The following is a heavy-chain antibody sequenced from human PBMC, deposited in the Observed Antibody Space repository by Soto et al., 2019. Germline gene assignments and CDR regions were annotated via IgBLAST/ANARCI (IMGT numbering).Heavy chain of an antibody. CDR3: ATPSARDASSDDFDV. J-gene: IGHJ3*01. Sequence: GESLKISCKVSGYRFTSYWIGWVRQMPGKGLEWMGIIYPGDSETRYSPSFQGQVTISADKSISTAYLQWRSLKASDTAMYYCATPSARDASSDDFDVWGQGTMVTVSS. CDR2: IYPGDSET. D-gene: IGHD5-18*01. CDR1: GYRFTSYW. V-gene: IGHV5-51*01.